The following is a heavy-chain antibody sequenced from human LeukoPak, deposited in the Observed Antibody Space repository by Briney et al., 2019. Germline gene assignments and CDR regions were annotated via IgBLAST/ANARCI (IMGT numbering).Heavy chain of an antibody. Sequence: GGSLRLSCEASGFTFSSYWMSWVRQAPGKGLEWVANIKTDGSEKYYVDSVKGRFTISRDNAKNSLYLQMNSLRAEDTAVYYCARRVGCSSTSCPRGLFDYWGQGTLVTVSS. CDR3: ARRVGCSSTSCPRGLFDY. CDR2: IKTDGSEK. CDR1: GFTFSSYW. V-gene: IGHV3-7*01. D-gene: IGHD2-2*01. J-gene: IGHJ4*02.